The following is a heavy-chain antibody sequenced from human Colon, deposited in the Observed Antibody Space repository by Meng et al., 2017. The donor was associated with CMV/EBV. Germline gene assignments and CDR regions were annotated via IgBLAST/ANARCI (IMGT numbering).Heavy chain of an antibody. D-gene: IGHD2-21*01. V-gene: IGHV3-23*01. CDR3: ATSYCGGNTCYLDY. CDR2: ISGSGGTT. Sequence: GESLKISCAASGFTFSSYAMSWVRQAPGKGLEWVSVISGSGGTTYYTDSVKGRFTVSRDNSKNTLYLQMNSLRAEDTAVYYCATSYCGGNTCYLDYWGQGTLATVSS. J-gene: IGHJ4*02. CDR1: GFTFSSYA.